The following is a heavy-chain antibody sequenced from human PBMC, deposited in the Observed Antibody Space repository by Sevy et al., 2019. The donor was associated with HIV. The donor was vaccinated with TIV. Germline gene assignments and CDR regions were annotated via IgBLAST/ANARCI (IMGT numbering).Heavy chain of an antibody. V-gene: IGHV3-74*01. J-gene: IGHJ4*02. CDR2: INSDGSST. Sequence: GGSLRLSCAASGFTFSGYWMHWVRQAPGKGVVWVSLINSDGSSTNYADSVKGRFTISRDNAKNTLYLQMNSLRAEDTAVYYCARSGGYNKYDYWGQGTLVTVSS. CDR1: GFTFSGYW. D-gene: IGHD2-15*01. CDR3: ARSGGYNKYDY.